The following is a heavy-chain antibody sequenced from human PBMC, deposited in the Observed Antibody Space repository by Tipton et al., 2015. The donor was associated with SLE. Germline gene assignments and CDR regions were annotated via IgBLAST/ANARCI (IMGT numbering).Heavy chain of an antibody. D-gene: IGHD6-13*01. J-gene: IGHJ6*03. CDR2: IYYSGST. Sequence: TLSLTCTVSSGSISSSYWSWIRQPPGKGLEWIGYIYYSGSTNYNPSLKSRVTISVDTSKNQFSLKLSSVTAADTAVYYCARDSRIAAAGYYYYYYMDVWGKGTTVTVSS. V-gene: IGHV4-59*01. CDR3: ARDSRIAAAGYYYYYYMDV. CDR1: SGSISSSY.